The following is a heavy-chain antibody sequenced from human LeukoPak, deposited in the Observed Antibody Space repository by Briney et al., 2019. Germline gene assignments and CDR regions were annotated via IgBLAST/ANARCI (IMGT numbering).Heavy chain of an antibody. CDR1: GFTFSSYA. Sequence: GGSLRLSCAASGFTFSSYAMSWVRQAPGKGLEWVSANSGSGGSTYYADSVKGRFTISRDNSKNTLYLQMNSLRAEDTAVYYCAKEPYDSSGYYDAFDIWGQGTMVTVSS. J-gene: IGHJ3*02. D-gene: IGHD3-22*01. V-gene: IGHV3-23*01. CDR3: AKEPYDSSGYYDAFDI. CDR2: NSGSGGST.